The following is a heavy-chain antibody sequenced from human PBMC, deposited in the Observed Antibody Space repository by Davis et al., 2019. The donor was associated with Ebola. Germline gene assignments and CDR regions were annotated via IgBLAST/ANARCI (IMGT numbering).Heavy chain of an antibody. J-gene: IGHJ4*02. CDR2: IKEDGTMK. V-gene: IGHV3-7*03. D-gene: IGHD1-1*01. Sequence: GESLKISCAASGFTFSSSWMHWVRQAPGKGLEWVANIKEDGTMKNYVDSVKGRFTISRDNAKNSLYLQMNSLRVDDTAVYYCFRMSTGYWGQGTLVTVSS. CDR3: FRMSTGY. CDR1: GFTFSSSW.